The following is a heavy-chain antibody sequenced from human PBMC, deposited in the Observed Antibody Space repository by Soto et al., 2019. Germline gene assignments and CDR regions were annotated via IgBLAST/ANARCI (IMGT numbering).Heavy chain of an antibody. CDR1: EFTFSTYW. Sequence: EVQLVESGGGLVQPGGSLRLRCAASEFTFSTYWMTWVRQPPGKGLEWVASINQDGSERYYVDSVRGRFTISRDIAKNSLYLQMNSLRAEDTAVYYCVCGGNFFVYWGQGTLVTVSP. V-gene: IGHV3-7*01. CDR3: VCGGNFFVY. J-gene: IGHJ4*02. CDR2: INQDGSER. D-gene: IGHD3-16*01.